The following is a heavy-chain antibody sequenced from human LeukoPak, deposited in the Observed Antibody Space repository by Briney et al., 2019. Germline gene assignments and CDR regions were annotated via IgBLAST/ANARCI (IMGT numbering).Heavy chain of an antibody. CDR1: GFTFDDYA. Sequence: PGGSLRLSCAASGFTFDDYAMHWVRQAPGKGLEWVSGISWNGGNIGYADSVKGRFIISRDNARNSLYLQMNSLRAEDMALYYCAKGSIAVAGTWFDPWGQGTLVTVSS. J-gene: IGHJ5*02. V-gene: IGHV3-9*03. CDR3: AKGSIAVAGTWFDP. D-gene: IGHD6-19*01. CDR2: ISWNGGNI.